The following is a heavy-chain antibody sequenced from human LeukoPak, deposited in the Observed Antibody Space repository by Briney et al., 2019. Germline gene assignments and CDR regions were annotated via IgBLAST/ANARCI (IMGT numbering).Heavy chain of an antibody. J-gene: IGHJ4*02. D-gene: IGHD2/OR15-2a*01. CDR2: INAYNGHT. CDR1: GYTFTSHG. CDR3: ARGEYNYFDY. V-gene: IGHV1-18*01. Sequence: GASVKVSCKASGYTFTSHGITWVRQDPRQGLEWVGWINAYNGHTNYVQNLQGRATMTTDTSTSTAYMELRSLRSDDTAVYYCARGEYNYFDYWGQGTLVTVSS.